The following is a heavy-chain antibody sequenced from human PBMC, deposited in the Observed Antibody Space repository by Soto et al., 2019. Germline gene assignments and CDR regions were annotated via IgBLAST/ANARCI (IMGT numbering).Heavy chain of an antibody. CDR3: ARGTDYADLGNAEYFHP. V-gene: IGHV3-30*03. D-gene: IGHD4-17*01. CDR2: ISKDGSHS. CDR1: GFNFRTYG. Sequence: QVQLVESGGGVVQPGRSLRLSCAASGFNFRTYGIHWVRQAPGKGLEWVALISKDGSHSYYAHSVKGRFTTSRDNSPNTAFLEVNSVRADDTAVYFCARGTDYADLGNAEYFHPWGQGTLVTVSS. J-gene: IGHJ1*01.